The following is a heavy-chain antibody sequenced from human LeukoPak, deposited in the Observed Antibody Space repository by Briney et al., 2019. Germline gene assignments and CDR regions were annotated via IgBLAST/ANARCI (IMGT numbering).Heavy chain of an antibody. D-gene: IGHD5-18*01. V-gene: IGHV1-18*01. CDR1: GYTFTSYG. CDR3: ARDRNTAMEPSFDP. CDR2: ISAYNGNT. Sequence: APVKVSCKASGYTFTSYGISWVRQDPGQGLEWMGWISAYNGNTNYAQKLQGRVTMTTDTSTSTAYMELRSLRSDDTAVYYCARDRNTAMEPSFDPWGQGTLVTVSS. J-gene: IGHJ5*02.